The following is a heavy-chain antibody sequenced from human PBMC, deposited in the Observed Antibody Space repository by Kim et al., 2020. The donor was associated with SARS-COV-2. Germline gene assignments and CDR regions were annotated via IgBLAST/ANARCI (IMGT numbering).Heavy chain of an antibody. J-gene: IGHJ4*02. CDR3: AGRLDY. D-gene: IGHD1-26*01. Sequence: RSETIDYANSGKGPFSIPRDNAKNSLYLQMNSLRAEDTAIYFCAGRLDYWGQGVLVTVSS. CDR2: RSETI. V-gene: IGHV3-48*01.